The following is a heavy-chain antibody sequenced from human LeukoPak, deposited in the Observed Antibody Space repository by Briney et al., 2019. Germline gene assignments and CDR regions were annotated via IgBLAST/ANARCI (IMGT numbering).Heavy chain of an antibody. Sequence: GGSLRLSCAASGFTFRSYSMNWVRQAPGEGLEWVSYITSSSSTIYYADSLKGRFTISRDNAKNSLYLQMNSLRAEDTAVYYCARALYCSGGSCYLGGLDYWGQGTLVTVSS. V-gene: IGHV3-48*01. CDR2: ITSSSSTI. J-gene: IGHJ4*02. CDR1: GFTFRSYS. D-gene: IGHD2-15*01. CDR3: ARALYCSGGSCYLGGLDY.